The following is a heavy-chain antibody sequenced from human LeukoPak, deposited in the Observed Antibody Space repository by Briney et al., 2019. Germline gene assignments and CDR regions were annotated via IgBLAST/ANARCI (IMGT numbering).Heavy chain of an antibody. V-gene: IGHV1-46*01. J-gene: IGHJ4*02. D-gene: IGHD1-1*01. Sequence: ASVKVSCKASGYTFTGYYMHWVRQAPGQGLEWMGIINPSGGDTTYTENFQGRVTMTRDTSTSTVFMELSSLRSDDTAVYYCVRGGLVSRTTSTGPPWEYWGQGTLVTVSS. CDR2: INPSGGDT. CDR1: GYTFTGYY. CDR3: VRGGLVSRTTSTGPPWEY.